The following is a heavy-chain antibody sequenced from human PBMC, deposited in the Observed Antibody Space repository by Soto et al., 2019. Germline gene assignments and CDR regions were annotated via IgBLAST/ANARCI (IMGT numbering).Heavy chain of an antibody. CDR3: ARRHSYQMPFDC. Sequence: ASVKVSCKASRYTFTDYYMHWVRQAPGQGLEWMGWINPNSGGTNYAQKFQGRVTMTRDTSISTAYMELSSLRSDDTAVYYCARRHSYQMPFDCWGQGILVTVFS. CDR1: RYTFTDYY. CDR2: INPNSGGT. D-gene: IGHD2-2*01. V-gene: IGHV1-2*02. J-gene: IGHJ4*02.